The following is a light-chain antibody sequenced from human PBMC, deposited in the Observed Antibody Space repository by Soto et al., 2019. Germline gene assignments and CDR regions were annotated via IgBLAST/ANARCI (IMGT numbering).Light chain of an antibody. J-gene: IGLJ3*02. CDR2: NNH. V-gene: IGLV1-44*01. Sequence: QSVLTQPPSASGTPGQRVSISCSGSSSNVGLQTVCWFQHLPGTAPRLLVYNNHQRPSRVPDRFSGSKYGTSASLAISGLQSEDEGDYYCATWDVSLSAGVFGGGTKLTVL. CDR1: SSNVGLQT. CDR3: ATWDVSLSAGV.